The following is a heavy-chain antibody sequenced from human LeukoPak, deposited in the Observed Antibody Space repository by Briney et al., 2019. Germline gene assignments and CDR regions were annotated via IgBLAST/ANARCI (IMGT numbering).Heavy chain of an antibody. J-gene: IGHJ6*02. V-gene: IGHV3-74*01. D-gene: IGHD3-3*01. CDR1: GFTFSSYW. CDR2: INSDGSST. Sequence: QPGGSLRLSCAASGFTFSSYWMHWVRQAPGKGLVWVSRINSDGSSTIYADSVKGRFTISRDNAKNTLYLQMNSLRAEDKAVYYCERDLRRITIFGVVISRPYYYYGMDVWGQGTTVTASS. CDR3: ERDLRRITIFGVVISRPYYYYGMDV.